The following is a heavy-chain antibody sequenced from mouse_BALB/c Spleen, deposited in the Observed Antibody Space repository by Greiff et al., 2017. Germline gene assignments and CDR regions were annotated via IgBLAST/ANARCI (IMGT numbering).Heavy chain of an antibody. Sequence: DVMLVESGGGLVQPGGSLKLSCAASGFTFSSYGMSWVRQTPDKRLELVATINSNGGSTYYPDSVKGRFTISRDNAKNTLYLQMSSLKSEDTAMYYCARDYGNYGFAYWGQGTLVTVSA. CDR3: ARDYGNYGFAY. CDR1: GFTFSSYG. V-gene: IGHV5-6-3*01. J-gene: IGHJ3*01. D-gene: IGHD2-1*01. CDR2: INSNGGST.